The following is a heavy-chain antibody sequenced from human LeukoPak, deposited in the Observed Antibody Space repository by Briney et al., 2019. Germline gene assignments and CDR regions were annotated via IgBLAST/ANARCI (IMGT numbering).Heavy chain of an antibody. D-gene: IGHD1-26*01. V-gene: IGHV3-64*01. Sequence: GGSLRLSCAASGFTFSGNTMHWLRQAPGKRLEYVSTISANGGSTIYANSVKDRFTISRDNSKNTLYLQMGSLRAEDMAVYYCAREKLGYFDYWAREPWSPSPQ. CDR3: AREKLGYFDY. CDR1: GFTFSGNT. J-gene: IGHJ4*02. CDR2: ISANGGST.